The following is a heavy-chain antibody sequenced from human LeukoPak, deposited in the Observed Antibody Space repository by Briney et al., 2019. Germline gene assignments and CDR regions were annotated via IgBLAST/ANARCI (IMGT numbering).Heavy chain of an antibody. CDR3: ARDKGRIVVVPAADGYMDV. CDR2: INPNSGGT. D-gene: IGHD2-2*01. J-gene: IGHJ6*03. V-gene: IGHV1-2*02. Sequence: AASVKVSCKASGYTFTGYYMHWVRQAPGQGLERMGWINPNSGGTNYAQKFQGRVTMTRDTSISTAYMEPSRLRSDDTAVYYCARDKGRIVVVPAADGYMDVWGKGTTVTVSS. CDR1: GYTFTGYY.